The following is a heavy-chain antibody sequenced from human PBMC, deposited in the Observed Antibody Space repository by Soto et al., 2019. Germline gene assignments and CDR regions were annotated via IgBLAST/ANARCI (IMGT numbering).Heavy chain of an antibody. CDR1: GGSISSGGYY. CDR3: ARLSGSSASVFDY. CDR2: IYYSGST. J-gene: IGHJ4*02. D-gene: IGHD6-6*01. Sequence: SETLYLTCTVSGGSISSGGYYWSWIRQHPGKGLEWIGYIYYSGSTYYNPSLKSRVTISVDTSKNQFSLKLSSVTAADTAVYYCARLSGSSASVFDYWGQGTLVTVSS. V-gene: IGHV4-31*03.